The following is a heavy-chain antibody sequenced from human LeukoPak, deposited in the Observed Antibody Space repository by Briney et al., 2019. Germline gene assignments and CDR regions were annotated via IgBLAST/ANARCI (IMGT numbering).Heavy chain of an antibody. D-gene: IGHD6-19*01. V-gene: IGHV1-18*01. CDR2: ISAYNGNT. J-gene: IGHJ4*02. CDR1: GYTFTTFG. CDR3: ASAVAGTDY. Sequence: ASVKLSCKASGYTFTTFGITWVRQAPGQGLEWMGWISAYNGNTNYAQKLQGRVTMTTDTSTSTAYMELRSLRSDDTAVYYCASAVAGTDYWGQGTLVTVSS.